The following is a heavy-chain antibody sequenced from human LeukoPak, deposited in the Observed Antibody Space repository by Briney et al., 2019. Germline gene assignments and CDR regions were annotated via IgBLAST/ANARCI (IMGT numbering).Heavy chain of an antibody. CDR2: MNPNSGNT. CDR1: GYTFTSYD. Sequence: GASVKVSCKASGYTFTSYDINWVRQATGQGLEWMGWMNPNSGNTDYAQKFQGRVTMTRNTSISTAYMELSSLRSDDTAVYYCAREGGSIDWFDPWGQGTLVIVSS. J-gene: IGHJ5*02. D-gene: IGHD3-16*01. CDR3: AREGGSIDWFDP. V-gene: IGHV1-8*01.